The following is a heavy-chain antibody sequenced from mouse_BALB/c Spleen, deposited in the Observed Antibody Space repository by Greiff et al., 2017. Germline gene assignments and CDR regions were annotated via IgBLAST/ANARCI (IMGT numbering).Heavy chain of an antibody. CDR3: ARWDSGAGFDV. J-gene: IGHJ1*01. CDR1: GYTFTSYW. Sequence: QVQLQQSGAELVKPGAPVKLSCKASGYTFTSYWMNWVKQRPGRGLEWIGRIDPSDSETHYNQKFKDKATLTVDKSSSTAYIQLSSLTSEDSAVYYCARWDSGAGFDVWGAGTTVTVSS. V-gene: IGHV1-69*02. D-gene: IGHD3-1*01. CDR2: IDPSDSET.